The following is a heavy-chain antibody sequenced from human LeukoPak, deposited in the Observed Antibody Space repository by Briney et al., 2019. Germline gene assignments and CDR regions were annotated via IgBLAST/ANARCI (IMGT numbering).Heavy chain of an antibody. CDR3: AKDGSYSGSYHDY. CDR1: GFTFSSYS. J-gene: IGHJ4*02. CDR2: ISGSSSYI. D-gene: IGHD1-26*01. V-gene: IGHV3-21*04. Sequence: GGSLRLSCAASGFTFSSYSMNWVRQAPGKGLEWVSSISGSSSYIYYADSVKGRFTISRDNSKNTLYLQMNSLRAEDTAVYYCAKDGSYSGSYHDYWGQGTLVTVSS.